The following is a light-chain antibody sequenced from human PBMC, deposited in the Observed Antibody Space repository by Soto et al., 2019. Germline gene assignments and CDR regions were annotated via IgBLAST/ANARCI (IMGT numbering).Light chain of an antibody. V-gene: IGLV4-69*01. J-gene: IGLJ3*02. CDR2: VNSEGSH. Sequence: QPVLAQSPSASASLGASVKLTCTLSSGHSSFAIAWHQQQPEKGPRYLMNVNSEGSHNKGDGIPDRFSGSSSGAERYLTISSLQSEDEADYYCQTWGAGIQVFGGGTKLTVL. CDR1: SGHSSFA. CDR3: QTWGAGIQV.